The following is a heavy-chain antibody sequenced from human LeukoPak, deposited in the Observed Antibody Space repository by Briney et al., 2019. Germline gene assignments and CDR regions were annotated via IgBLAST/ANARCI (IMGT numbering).Heavy chain of an antibody. CDR3: AHRSYYDSSRYKD. J-gene: IGHJ4*02. V-gene: IGHV1-24*01. Sequence: ASVKVSCKVSGYTLTELSMHWVRQAPGKGHAGLGGFDPEDGETIYAQKFQGRVTMTEDTSTDTAYMELSSLRSEDTAVYYCAHRSYYDSSRYKDWGQGTLVTVSS. D-gene: IGHD3-22*01. CDR1: GYTLTELS. CDR2: FDPEDGET.